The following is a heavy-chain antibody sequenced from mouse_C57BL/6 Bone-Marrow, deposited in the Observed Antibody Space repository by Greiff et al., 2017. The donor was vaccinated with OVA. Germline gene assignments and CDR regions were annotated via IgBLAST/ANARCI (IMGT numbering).Heavy chain of an antibody. CDR3: ASWYFDV. CDR2: IWSGGST. CDR1: GFSLTSYG. J-gene: IGHJ1*03. Sequence: VQLQQSGPGLVQPSQSLSITCTVSGFSLTSYGVHWVRQSPGKGLEWLGVIWSGGSTDYNAAFISRLSISKDNSKSQVFFKMNSLQADDTAIYYCASWYFDVWGTGTTVTVSS. V-gene: IGHV2-2*01.